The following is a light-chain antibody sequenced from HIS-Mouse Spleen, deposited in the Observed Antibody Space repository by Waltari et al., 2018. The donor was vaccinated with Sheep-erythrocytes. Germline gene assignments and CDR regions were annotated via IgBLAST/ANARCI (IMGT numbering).Light chain of an antibody. CDR2: QDS. J-gene: IGLJ3*02. CDR3: QAWDSSTAWV. V-gene: IGLV3-1*01. Sequence: SYELTQPPSVSVSPGQTASIPCSGEKLGDTYACWYQQKPGQSPVLVIYQDSKRPSGIPERFSGSNSGNTATLTISGTQAMDEADYYCQAWDSSTAWVFGGGTKLTVL. CDR1: KLGDTY.